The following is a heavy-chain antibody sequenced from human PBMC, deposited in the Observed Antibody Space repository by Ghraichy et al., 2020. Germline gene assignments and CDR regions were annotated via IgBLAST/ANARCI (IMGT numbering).Heavy chain of an antibody. J-gene: IGHJ4*02. CDR3: ALPTRVFVAGAGY. D-gene: IGHD6-19*01. CDR1: GFTFSTYA. CDR2: ISGSGGST. Sequence: GALRLSCAASGFTFSTYAMSWVRQAPGKGLVWVSAISGSGGSTYYADSVKGRFTISRDNSKNTLYLQMNSLRAEDTAVYHCALPTRVFVAGAGYWGQGTLVTVSS. V-gene: IGHV3-23*01.